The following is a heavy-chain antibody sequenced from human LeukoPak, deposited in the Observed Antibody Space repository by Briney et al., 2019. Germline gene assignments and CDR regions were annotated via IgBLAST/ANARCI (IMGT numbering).Heavy chain of an antibody. J-gene: IGHJ4*02. Sequence: SETLSLTCTVSGGSISSYYWSWNRQPPGKGLEWIGYIHYSGSTNYNPSLKSRVTISVDTSKNQFSLKLSSVTAADTAVYYCAREPGSGSLDYWGQGTLVTVSS. D-gene: IGHD3-10*01. V-gene: IGHV4-59*12. CDR1: GGSISSYY. CDR2: IHYSGST. CDR3: AREPGSGSLDY.